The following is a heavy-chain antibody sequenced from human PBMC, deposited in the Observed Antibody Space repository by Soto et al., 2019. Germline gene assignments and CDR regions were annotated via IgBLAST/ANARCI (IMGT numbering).Heavy chain of an antibody. CDR2: IYHSGST. J-gene: IGHJ4*02. CDR1: GGSISSSNW. V-gene: IGHV4-4*02. CDR3: ARTMGLWEYSSYQVIDY. D-gene: IGHD6-6*01. Sequence: SETLSLTCAVSGGSISSSNWWSWVRQPPGKGLEWIGEIYHSGSTNYNPSLKSRVTISVDKSKNQFSLKLSSVTAADTAVYYCARTMGLWEYSSYQVIDYWGQGTLVTVSS.